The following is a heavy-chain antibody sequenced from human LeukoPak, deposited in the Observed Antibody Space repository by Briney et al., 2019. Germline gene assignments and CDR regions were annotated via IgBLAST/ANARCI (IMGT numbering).Heavy chain of an antibody. CDR2: IKQYVSDT. D-gene: IGHD3-3*01. CDR3: ARDFWGAYRVDFYDY. J-gene: IGHJ4*02. CDR1: GFTFSNYW. V-gene: IGHV3-7*01. Sequence: SGGSLRLSCAASGFTFSNYWMSWVRRAQGKAMELVANIKQYVSDTYYVDSVRGRFTISRDNARNSLYLQMNSLRADDTAIYYCARDFWGAYRVDFYDYWGQGAQVTVSS.